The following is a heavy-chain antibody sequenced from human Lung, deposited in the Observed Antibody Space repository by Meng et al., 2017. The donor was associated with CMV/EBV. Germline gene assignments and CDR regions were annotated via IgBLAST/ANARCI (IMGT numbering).Heavy chain of an antibody. D-gene: IGHD1-26*01. CDR3: AKEPTYQRYSGSYRED. CDR2: ISGGGGTT. Sequence: GGSLRLSCAASGFTFSSYAMTWVRQAPGKGLEWVSVISGGGGTTDFADSVKGRFTISRDNSKNTLYLQMYSLRAEDTAVYYCAKEPTYQRYSGSYREDWGQGTXVTVSS. J-gene: IGHJ4*02. CDR1: GFTFSSYA. V-gene: IGHV3-23*01.